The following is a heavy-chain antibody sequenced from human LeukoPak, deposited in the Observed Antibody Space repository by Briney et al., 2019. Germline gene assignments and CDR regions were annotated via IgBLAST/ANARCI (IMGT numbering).Heavy chain of an antibody. D-gene: IGHD1-26*01. Sequence: GGSLRLSCAASGFTFSSYWMSWVRQAPGKGLEWVANIKEDESEKYYVDSVKGRFTISRDNAKNSLYLQMNSLRAEDTAVYYCARDRYSGSYPLDYWGQGTLVTVSS. J-gene: IGHJ4*02. CDR1: GFTFSSYW. CDR3: ARDRYSGSYPLDY. V-gene: IGHV3-7*03. CDR2: IKEDESEK.